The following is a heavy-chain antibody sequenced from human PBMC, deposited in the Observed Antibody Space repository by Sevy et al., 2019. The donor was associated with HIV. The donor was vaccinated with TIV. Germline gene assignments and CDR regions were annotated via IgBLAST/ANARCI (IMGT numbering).Heavy chain of an antibody. CDR1: GYTFSVHY. CDR2: INPNTGDT. J-gene: IGHJ4*02. D-gene: IGHD3-22*01. CDR3: ARLRYSDPSGQYYGGGADYFDY. Sequence: ASVKVSCSTSGYTFSVHYIYWVRQAAGQGLEWMGWINPNTGDTNFSPKFQGSVTMTRDSSINTAYMELSRLTSADTAVYYYARLRYSDPSGQYYGGGADYFDYWGQGTLVTVSS. V-gene: IGHV1-2*02.